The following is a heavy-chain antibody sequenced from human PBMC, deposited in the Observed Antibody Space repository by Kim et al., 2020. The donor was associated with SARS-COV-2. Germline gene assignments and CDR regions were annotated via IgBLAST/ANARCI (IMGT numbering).Heavy chain of an antibody. D-gene: IGHD3-10*01. Sequence: GGSLRLSCAASGFTFSSYGMHWVRQAPGKGLEWVAVISYAGSNKLYADSVRGRFTISRDNSKNTLYLQMNSLGTEDTAVYYCAKDFDRECCQDYWGQGTLVTVSS. CDR3: AKDFDRECCQDY. CDR1: GFTFSSYG. V-gene: IGHV3-30*18. CDR2: ISYAGSNK. J-gene: IGHJ4*02.